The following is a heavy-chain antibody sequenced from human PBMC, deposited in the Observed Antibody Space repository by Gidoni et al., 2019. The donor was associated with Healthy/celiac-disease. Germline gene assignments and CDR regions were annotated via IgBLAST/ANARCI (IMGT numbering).Heavy chain of an antibody. Sequence: QVHLVQSGAEVKKPGSSVKVSCKASGCPFSSYAISWVRQAPGQGLEWMGGIIPIFGTANYAQKFQGRVTITADKSTSTAYMELSSLRSEDTAVYYCARGRWELRLMDYWGQGTLVTVSS. V-gene: IGHV1-69*06. J-gene: IGHJ4*02. CDR2: IIPIFGTA. CDR3: ARGRWELRLMDY. D-gene: IGHD1-26*01. CDR1: GCPFSSYA.